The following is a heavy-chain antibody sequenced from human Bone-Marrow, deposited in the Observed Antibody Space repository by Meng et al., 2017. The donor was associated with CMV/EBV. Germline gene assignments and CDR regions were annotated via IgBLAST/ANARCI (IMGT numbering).Heavy chain of an antibody. CDR3: ARDIIAARPGFYHYGMDV. D-gene: IGHD6-6*01. CDR2: ISAYNGNT. Sequence: ASVKVSCKASGYTFTSYGISWVRQAPGQGLEWMGWISAYNGNTNYAQKLQGRVTMTTDTSTSTAYMELSSLRSEDTAVYYCARDIIAARPGFYHYGMDVWGQGTTVTVSS. CDR1: GYTFTSYG. V-gene: IGHV1-18*01. J-gene: IGHJ6*02.